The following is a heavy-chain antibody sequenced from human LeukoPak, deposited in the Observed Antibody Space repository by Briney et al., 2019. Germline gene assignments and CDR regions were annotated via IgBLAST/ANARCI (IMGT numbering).Heavy chain of an antibody. CDR2: ISGSGGST. Sequence: GGSLRLSCAVSGFTFSSYAMSWVRQAPGKGLEWVSAISGSGGSTYYADSVKGRFTISRDNSKNTLYLQMNSLRAEDTAVYYCAKGLGSGSYEDYYYGMDVWGQGTTVTVSS. V-gene: IGHV3-23*01. J-gene: IGHJ6*02. CDR1: GFTFSSYA. D-gene: IGHD3-10*01. CDR3: AKGLGSGSYEDYYYGMDV.